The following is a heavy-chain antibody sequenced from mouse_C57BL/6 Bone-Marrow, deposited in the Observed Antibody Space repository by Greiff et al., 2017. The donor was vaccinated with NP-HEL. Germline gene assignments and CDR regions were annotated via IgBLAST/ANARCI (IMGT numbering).Heavy chain of an antibody. Sequence: EVKLMESGEGLVKPGGSLKLSCAASGFTFSSYAMSWVRQTPEKRLEWVAYISSGGDYIYYADTVKGRFTISRDNARNTLYLQMSSLKSEDTAMYYCTRSLLWSFAYWGQGTLVTVSA. CDR1: GFTFSSYA. V-gene: IGHV5-9-1*02. CDR3: TRSLLWSFAY. J-gene: IGHJ3*01. D-gene: IGHD2-10*01. CDR2: ISSGGDYI.